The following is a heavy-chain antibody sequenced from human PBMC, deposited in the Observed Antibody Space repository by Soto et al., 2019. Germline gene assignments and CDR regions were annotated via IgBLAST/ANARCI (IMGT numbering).Heavy chain of an antibody. CDR2: ISYDGTNR. V-gene: IGHV3-30*04. CDR1: GFSFSNYA. D-gene: IGHD5-12*01. Sequence: GGALRLSCVASGFSFSNYAIHWVRQAPGKGLEWVSVISYDGTNRFYGESVKGRFTISRDNSLKTVYLQMSSLIPEDTAIYYCARGLRPRGYNFYFWGQGVLVTVSS. CDR3: ARGLRPRGYNFYF. J-gene: IGHJ4*02.